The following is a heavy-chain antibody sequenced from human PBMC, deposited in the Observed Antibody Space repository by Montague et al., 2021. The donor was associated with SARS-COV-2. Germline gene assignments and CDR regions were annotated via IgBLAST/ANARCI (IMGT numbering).Heavy chain of an antibody. D-gene: IGHD2-2*01. CDR2: INHSGST. CDR1: GGSFSGYY. CDR3: TREGYQVLWSDYYYYGMDV. Sequence: SETLSLTCAVYGGSFSGYYWSWIRQPPGKGLEWIGEINHSGSTNYNPSLKSRVTISVDTSKNQFSLKLSSVTAADTAVYHRTREGYQVLWSDYYYYGMDVWGQGTTVTVSS. J-gene: IGHJ6*02. V-gene: IGHV4-34*01.